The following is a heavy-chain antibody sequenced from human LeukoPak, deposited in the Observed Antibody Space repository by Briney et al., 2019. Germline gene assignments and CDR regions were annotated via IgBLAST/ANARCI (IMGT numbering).Heavy chain of an antibody. CDR1: GGSISSSNR. CDR3: ARKTGVDWFDP. J-gene: IGHJ5*02. D-gene: IGHD1-14*01. CDR2: IYHSGSS. V-gene: IGHV4-4*02. Sequence: SGTLSLTCAVSGGSISSSNRWSWVRQPPGKGLEWIGEIYHSGSSNYNPSLKTRVTISVDKSKNQFSLKLSSVTAADTAVYYCARKTGVDWFDPWGQGTLVTVSS.